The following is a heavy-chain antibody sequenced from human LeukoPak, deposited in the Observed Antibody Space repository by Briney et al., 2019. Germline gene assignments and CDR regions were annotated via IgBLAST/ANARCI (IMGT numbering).Heavy chain of an antibody. D-gene: IGHD6-13*01. CDR3: ARVYTGSSWDYYYYMDV. Sequence: PSETLSLTCTVSGYSISSGYYWGWIRQPPGKGLEWIATIYHSESPYYNPSLKSRVTISVDTSKNQFSLKLRSLTAADTAVYYCARVYTGSSWDYYYYMDVWGKGTTVTVSS. J-gene: IGHJ6*03. CDR2: IYHSESP. V-gene: IGHV4-38-2*02. CDR1: GYSISSGYY.